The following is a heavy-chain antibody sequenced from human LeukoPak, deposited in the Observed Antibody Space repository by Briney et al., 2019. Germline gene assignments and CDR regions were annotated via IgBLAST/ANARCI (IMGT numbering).Heavy chain of an antibody. CDR3: AKDFVVVPGNVNYFDY. CDR2: ISGSGGST. V-gene: IGHV3-23*01. CDR1: GFTFSSYA. Sequence: GSLRLSCAASGFTFSSYAMSWVRQAPGKGLEWASAISGSGGSTYYADSVKGRFTISRDNSKNTLYLQMNSLRAEDTAVYYCAKDFVVVPGNVNYFDYWGQGTLVTVSS. D-gene: IGHD2-21*02. J-gene: IGHJ4*02.